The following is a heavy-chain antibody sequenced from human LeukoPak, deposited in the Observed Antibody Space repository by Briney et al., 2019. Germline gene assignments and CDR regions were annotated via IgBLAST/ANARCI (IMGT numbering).Heavy chain of an antibody. J-gene: IGHJ4*02. CDR1: GLTFSSYW. Sequence: PGGSLRLSCAASGLTFSSYWMNWVRQAPGKGVEWVANIKQDGSEKYYVDSVKGRFAISRDNAKNSLYLQMNSLRAEDTAVYYCARDGAITMIVVDYFDYWGQGTLVTVSS. D-gene: IGHD3-22*01. V-gene: IGHV3-7*01. CDR3: ARDGAITMIVVDYFDY. CDR2: IKQDGSEK.